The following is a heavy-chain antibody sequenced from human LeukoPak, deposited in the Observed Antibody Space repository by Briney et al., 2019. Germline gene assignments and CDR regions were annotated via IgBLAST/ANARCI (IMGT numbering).Heavy chain of an antibody. D-gene: IGHD2-8*01. CDR2: INPNSGGT. Sequence: EASVKVSCKASGYTFTGYYMHWVRQAPGQGLEWMGWINPNSGGTNYAQKFQGRVTMTRDTSISTAYMELSRLRSDDTAVYYCARDLQLLNHRDLDYWGQGTLVTVYS. J-gene: IGHJ4*02. CDR3: ARDLQLLNHRDLDY. V-gene: IGHV1-2*02. CDR1: GYTFTGYY.